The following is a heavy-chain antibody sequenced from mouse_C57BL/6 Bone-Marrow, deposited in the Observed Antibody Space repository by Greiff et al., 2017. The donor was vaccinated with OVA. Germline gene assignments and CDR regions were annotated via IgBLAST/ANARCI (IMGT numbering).Heavy chain of an antibody. Sequence: VQVVESGPGLVQPSQSLSITCTVSGFSLTSYGVHWVRQSPGKGLEWLGVIWRGGSTAYNAAFMSRLGITKDNSKNQVFFKMNSLQADDTAPYLWAMNYWGQGTSVTVSS. CDR3: AMNY. J-gene: IGHJ4*01. V-gene: IGHV2-5*01. CDR1: GFSLTSYG. CDR2: IWRGGST.